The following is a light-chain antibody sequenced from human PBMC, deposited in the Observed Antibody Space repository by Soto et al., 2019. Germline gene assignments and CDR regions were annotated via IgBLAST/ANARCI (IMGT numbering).Light chain of an antibody. J-gene: IGLJ1*01. CDR3: SSYTSSSTLDV. CDR2: EVS. V-gene: IGLV2-14*01. CDR1: SSDVGGYNY. Sequence: QSALTQPASVSGSPGQSITISCTGTSSDVGGYNYVSWYQQHPGKAPKLMIYEVSNRPSGVSNRFSGSKSGNTASLTISGLQAEDESDYYCSSYTSSSTLDVFGTGTNLTVL.